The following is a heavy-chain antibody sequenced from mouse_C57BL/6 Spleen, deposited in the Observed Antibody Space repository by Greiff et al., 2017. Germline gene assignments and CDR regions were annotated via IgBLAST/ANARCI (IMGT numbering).Heavy chain of an antibody. Sequence: VKLVESGAELVRPGASVKLSCKASGYTFTDYYINWVKQRPGQGLEWIARIYPGSGNTYYNEKFKGKATLTAEKSSSTAYMQLSSLTSEDSAVYVCATAHEGYFDVWGTGTTVTVSS. J-gene: IGHJ1*03. CDR2: IYPGSGNT. V-gene: IGHV1-76*01. CDR3: ATAHEGYFDV. CDR1: GYTFTDYY.